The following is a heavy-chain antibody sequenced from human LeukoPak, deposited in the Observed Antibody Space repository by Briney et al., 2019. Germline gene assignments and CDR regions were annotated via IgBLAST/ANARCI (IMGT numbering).Heavy chain of an antibody. D-gene: IGHD3-10*01. CDR1: GYTFTNYA. V-gene: IGHV1-3*01. J-gene: IGHJ4*02. CDR3: VSLLGVRGVIRYYFDY. Sequence: GALVKVSCKASGYTFTNYALHWVRQAPGQRPEWMGWITAGNGNTKYSQNFQGRVTITRDTSASTAYMELSSLRSEDTAVYYCVSLLGVRGVIRYYFDYWGQGTLVTVSS. CDR2: ITAGNGNT.